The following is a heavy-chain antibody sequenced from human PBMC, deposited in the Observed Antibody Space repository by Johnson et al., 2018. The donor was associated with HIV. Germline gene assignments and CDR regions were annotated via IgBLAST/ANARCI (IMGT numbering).Heavy chain of an antibody. J-gene: IGHJ3*02. CDR3: ARECSSSKWTYGFDI. D-gene: IGHD6-13*01. V-gene: IGHV3-30*04. Sequence: VQLVESGGGVVQPGRSLRLSCAASGFSLSTYAIHWVRQAPGKGLEWVALISNDGSNKFYADSVKGRFTISRDTSKKTLSLQMNSLRADDTALYYCARECSSSKWTYGFDIWGQGTMVTVSS. CDR1: GFSLSTYA. CDR2: ISNDGSNK.